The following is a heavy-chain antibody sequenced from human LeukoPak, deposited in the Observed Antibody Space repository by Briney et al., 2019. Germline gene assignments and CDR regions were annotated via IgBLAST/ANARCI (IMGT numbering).Heavy chain of an antibody. CDR3: ARMWTNYYYGMDV. D-gene: IGHD2-8*01. Sequence: ASVKVSCKASGFSFSTFGMSWVRQAPGHGLEWMGWIDPYGNTNYAQKFQGRVSMTTDTSTNTAFMELRSLRSDDTAVYYCARMWTNYYYGMDVWGQGTTVTVSS. CDR1: GFSFSTFG. J-gene: IGHJ6*02. CDR2: IDPYGNT. V-gene: IGHV1-18*01.